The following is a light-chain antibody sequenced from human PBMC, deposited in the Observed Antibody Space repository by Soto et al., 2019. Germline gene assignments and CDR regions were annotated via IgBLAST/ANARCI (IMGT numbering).Light chain of an antibody. Sequence: EIVLTQSPGTLSLSPGERATLSCRASQSVRSTYLAWYQQRPGQAPRLLMYGASSRATGIPDRFSGSGSGTDFTLTISRLEPEDFAVYYCQQYGSSPRTFGGGTKVEIK. CDR2: GAS. CDR3: QQYGSSPRT. CDR1: QSVRSTY. J-gene: IGKJ4*01. V-gene: IGKV3-20*01.